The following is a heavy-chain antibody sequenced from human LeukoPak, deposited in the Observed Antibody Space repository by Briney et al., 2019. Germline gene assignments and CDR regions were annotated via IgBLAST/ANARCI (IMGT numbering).Heavy chain of an antibody. V-gene: IGHV3-53*01. D-gene: IGHD2-21*01. CDR2: IYSAGGT. CDR1: GFTDSNNY. J-gene: IGHJ5*02. CDR3: VRNSGELGA. Sequence: GGSLRLSCAASGFTDSNNYMSWVRRAAGKGLEWVALIYSAGGTYYADSVKGRFTISRDNSKNTLHLQMNSLRAEDTAVYYCVRNSGELGAWGQGTLVTVSS.